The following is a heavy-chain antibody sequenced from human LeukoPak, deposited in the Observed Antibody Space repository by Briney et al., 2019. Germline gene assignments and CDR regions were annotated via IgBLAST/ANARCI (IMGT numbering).Heavy chain of an antibody. Sequence: SVKVSCKASGGTVSSYAISWVRQAPGQGLEWMGGIIPIFGTANYAQKFQGRVTITADESTSTAYMELSSLRSEDTAVYYCARVWLPLGELRYYFDYWGQGTLVTVSS. CDR1: GGTVSSYA. CDR3: ARVWLPLGELRYYFDY. J-gene: IGHJ4*02. CDR2: IIPIFGTA. V-gene: IGHV1-69*01. D-gene: IGHD3-16*01.